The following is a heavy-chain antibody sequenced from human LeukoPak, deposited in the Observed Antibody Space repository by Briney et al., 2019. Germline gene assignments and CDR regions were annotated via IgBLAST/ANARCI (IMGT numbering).Heavy chain of an antibody. J-gene: IGHJ4*02. V-gene: IGHV3-33*06. CDR2: IWYDGSNK. Sequence: GRSLRLSCAASGFTFSSYGMHWVRQAPGKGLEWVAVIWYDGSNKYYADSVKGRFTISRDNSKNTLYLQMNSLRAEDTAVYYCAKMRGMITMIVVVITRPYYFDYWGQGTLVTVSS. D-gene: IGHD3-22*01. CDR1: GFTFSSYG. CDR3: AKMRGMITMIVVVITRPYYFDY.